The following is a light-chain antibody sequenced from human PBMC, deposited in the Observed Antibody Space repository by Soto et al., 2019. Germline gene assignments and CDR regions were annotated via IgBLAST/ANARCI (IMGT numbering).Light chain of an antibody. CDR2: DAS. V-gene: IGKV1-33*01. J-gene: IGKJ3*01. CDR1: EGIKSD. CDR3: QQYNNFPFT. Sequence: DIQMTQSPSSLSASVGDTVTIPCQASEGIKSDLNWFQQTSGKAPRLLVYDASNLEPGVTSRFSGSGSGTDFTFTIRGLQPEDAATYYCQQYNNFPFTFGPGTKV.